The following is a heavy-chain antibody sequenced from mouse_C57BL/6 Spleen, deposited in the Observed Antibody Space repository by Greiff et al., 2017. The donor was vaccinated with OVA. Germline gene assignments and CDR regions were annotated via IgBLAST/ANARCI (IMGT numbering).Heavy chain of an antibody. CDR2: IDPSDSST. CDR3: ASSPDYYGSSHWYFDV. D-gene: IGHD1-1*01. CDR1: GYTFTSYW. Sequence: QVQLKQPGAELVKPGASVKLSCKASGYTFTSYWMQWVKQRPGQGLEWIGEIDPSDSSTNYTQKFKGKATLTVDTSSSTAYMQLSSLTSEDSAVYYCASSPDYYGSSHWYFDVWGTGTTVTVSS. V-gene: IGHV1-50*01. J-gene: IGHJ1*03.